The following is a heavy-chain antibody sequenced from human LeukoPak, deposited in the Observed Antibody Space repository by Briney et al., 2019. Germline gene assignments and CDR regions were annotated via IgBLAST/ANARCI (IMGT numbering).Heavy chain of an antibody. CDR2: ISAYNGNT. J-gene: IGHJ4*02. Sequence: GASVKVSCKASGGTFSSYAISWVRQAPGQGLEWMGWISAYNGNTNYAQKLQGRVTMTTDTSTSTAYMELRSLRSDDTAVYYCARDSRNDYGAQRLCDYWGQGTLVTVSS. D-gene: IGHD4-17*01. V-gene: IGHV1-18*01. CDR3: ARDSRNDYGAQRLCDY. CDR1: GGTFSSYA.